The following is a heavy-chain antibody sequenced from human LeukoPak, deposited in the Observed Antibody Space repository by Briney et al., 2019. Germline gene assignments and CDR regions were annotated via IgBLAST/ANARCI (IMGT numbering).Heavy chain of an antibody. CDR2: THYSGST. Sequence: SGTLSLTCTVSGGSISSYYWSWIRQPPGKGLEWIGYTHYSGSTNYNPSLKSRVTISGDTSENRFSLRLSSVTAADTAVYYRARQLYSNYNYFDYWGQGALVTVSS. CDR3: ARQLYSNYNYFDY. V-gene: IGHV4-59*08. D-gene: IGHD4-11*01. CDR1: GGSISSYY. J-gene: IGHJ4*02.